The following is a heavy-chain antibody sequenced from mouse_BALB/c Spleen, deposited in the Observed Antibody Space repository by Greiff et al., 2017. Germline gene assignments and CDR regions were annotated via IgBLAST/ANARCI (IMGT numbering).Heavy chain of an antibody. D-gene: IGHD1-1*01. CDR2: IWSGGST. Sequence: VQLQQSGPGLVQPSQSLSITCTVSGFSLTSYGVHWVRQSPGKGLEWLGVIWSGGSTDYNAAFISRLSISKDNSKSQVFFKMNSLQADDTAIYYCARKKDYGSSYVYYAMDYWGQGTSVTVSS. CDR3: ARKKDYGSSYVYYAMDY. V-gene: IGHV2-4-1*01. J-gene: IGHJ4*01. CDR1: GFSLTSYG.